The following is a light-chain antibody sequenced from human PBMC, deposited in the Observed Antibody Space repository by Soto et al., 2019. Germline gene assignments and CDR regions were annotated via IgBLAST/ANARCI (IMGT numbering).Light chain of an antibody. V-gene: IGKV3-20*01. CDR2: RAS. CDR1: QSVSSSY. CDR3: QQYCSSRCT. Sequence: EIVLTQSPGTLSLSPGERATLSCRASQSVSSSYLAWYQQKPGQAPRLLIYRASSRATGIPERFSGSGSGTDFTLTISRLEPEDLAVYYCQQYCSSRCTFGHGTKLVIK. J-gene: IGKJ2*01.